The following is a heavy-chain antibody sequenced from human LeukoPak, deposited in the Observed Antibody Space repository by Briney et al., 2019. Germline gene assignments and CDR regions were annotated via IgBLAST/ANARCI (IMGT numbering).Heavy chain of an antibody. CDR2: IYSGGST. D-gene: IGHD2/OR15-2a*01. V-gene: IGHV3-66*01. CDR3: ARYFDDYYNGMDV. Sequence: GSPSPSRAASGFTVSSNYMSWVRQAPGKGLEWVSVIYSGGSTYYADSVKGRFTISRDNSKNTLYLQMNSLRAEDTAVYYCARYFDDYYNGMDVCGQRTTVTVSS. CDR1: GFTVSSNY. J-gene: IGHJ6*01.